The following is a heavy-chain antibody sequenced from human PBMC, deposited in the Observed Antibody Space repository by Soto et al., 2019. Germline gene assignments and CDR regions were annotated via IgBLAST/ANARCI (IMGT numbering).Heavy chain of an antibody. D-gene: IGHD3-10*01. CDR3: ARAYYYGSGRGRSMDV. CDR1: GGSVSSGTYY. J-gene: IGHJ6*02. Sequence: QVQLQESDPGLVKPSETLSLTCTVSGGSVSSGTYYWSWIRQHPGKGLEGIGYIYGTGSTNYNPSLKSRVTISVDTSKNQFSLKLSPVTAADTAVYYCARAYYYGSGRGRSMDVWGQGTTVTV. CDR2: IYGTGST. V-gene: IGHV4-61*01.